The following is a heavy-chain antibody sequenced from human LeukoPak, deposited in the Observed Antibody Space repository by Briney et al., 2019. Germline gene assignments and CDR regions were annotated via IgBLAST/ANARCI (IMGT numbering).Heavy chain of an antibody. CDR1: GFTFSSYG. CDR3: ARARMATTSLDY. V-gene: IGHV3-7*01. D-gene: IGHD5-24*01. CDR2: IKQDGSEK. Sequence: PGGSLRLSCAASGFTFSSYGMSWVRQAPGKGLEWVANIKQDGSEKYYVDSVKGRFTISRDNAKNSLYLQMNSLRAEDTAVYYCARARMATTSLDYWGQGTLVTVSS. J-gene: IGHJ4*02.